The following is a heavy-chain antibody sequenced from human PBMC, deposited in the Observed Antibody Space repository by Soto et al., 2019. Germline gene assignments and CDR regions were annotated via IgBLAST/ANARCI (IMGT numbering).Heavy chain of an antibody. D-gene: IGHD4-17*01. Sequence: SETLSLTCTVSGGSISSSSYYWGWIRQPSGKGLEWIGSIYYSGSTYYNPSLKSRVTISVDTSKNQFSLKLSSVTAADTAVYYCASSYGDNVSYWGQGTLVTVSS. V-gene: IGHV4-39*01. CDR1: GGSISSSSYY. CDR3: ASSYGDNVSY. J-gene: IGHJ4*02. CDR2: IYYSGST.